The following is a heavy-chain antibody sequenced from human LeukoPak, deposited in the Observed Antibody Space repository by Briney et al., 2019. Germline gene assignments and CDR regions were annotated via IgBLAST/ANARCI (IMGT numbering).Heavy chain of an antibody. CDR1: GFIFNTYA. V-gene: IGHV3-23*01. CDR3: AKHVVAAAGTFYFDY. D-gene: IGHD6-13*01. CDR2: ISNSGGST. Sequence: PGGSLRLSCAASGFIFNTYAMSWVRQAPGKGLEWVSTISNSGGSTYYADFVKSQFTISRDNSKNTLYLQMNSLGAEDTAVYCCAKHVVAAAGTFYFDYWGQGTLVTVSS. J-gene: IGHJ4*02.